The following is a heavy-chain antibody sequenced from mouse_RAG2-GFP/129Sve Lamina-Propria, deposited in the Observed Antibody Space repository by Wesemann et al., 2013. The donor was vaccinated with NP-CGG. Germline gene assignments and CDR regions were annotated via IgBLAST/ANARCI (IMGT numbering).Heavy chain of an antibody. D-gene: IGHD4-1*01. CDR3: ARIWDEDYFDY. CDR2: INPNNGGT. J-gene: IGHJ2*01. Sequence: VQLKQSGAELVRPGASVKMSCKASGYTFTDYNMHWVKQSHGKSLEWIGYINPNNGGTSYNQKFKGKATLTVNKSSSTAYMELRSLTSEDSAVYYCARIWDEDYFDYWGQGTTLTVSS. V-gene: IGHV1-22*01. CDR1: GYTFTDYN.